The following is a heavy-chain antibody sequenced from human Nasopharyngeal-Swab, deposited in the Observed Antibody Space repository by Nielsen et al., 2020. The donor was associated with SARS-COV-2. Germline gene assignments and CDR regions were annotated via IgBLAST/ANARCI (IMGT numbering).Heavy chain of an antibody. D-gene: IGHD3-3*01. V-gene: IGHV3-49*04. CDR2: IRNEAYGGTT. CDR1: GFNFGDYA. J-gene: IGHJ4*02. CDR3: TALQRYGYGFMYFDY. Sequence: GGSLRLSCAGSGFNFGDYALSWVRQAPGKGLEWVAFIRNEAYGGTTEYAASVAGRFTVSRDNSESIAYLQMNSPKTEDTAVYFCTALQRYGYGFMYFDYWGQGTLVSVSS.